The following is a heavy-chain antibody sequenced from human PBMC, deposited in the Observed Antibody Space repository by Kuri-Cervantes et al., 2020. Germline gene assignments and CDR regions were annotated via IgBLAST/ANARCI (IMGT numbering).Heavy chain of an antibody. CDR2: IIPIFGTR. Sequence: SVKVSCKASGGTFSSYAISWVRQAPGQGLEWMGVIIPIFGTRNYAQKFQGRVTITADESTSTAYMELSNLRSEDTAVYYCASLLTGYYRDGSDPSSYYYYYYGMDVWGQGTTVTVSS. CDR3: ASLLTGYYRDGSDPSSYYYYYYGMDV. V-gene: IGHV1-69*13. J-gene: IGHJ6*02. D-gene: IGHD3-9*01. CDR1: GGTFSSYA.